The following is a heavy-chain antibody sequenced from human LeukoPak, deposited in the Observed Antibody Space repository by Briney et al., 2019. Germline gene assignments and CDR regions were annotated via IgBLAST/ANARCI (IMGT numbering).Heavy chain of an antibody. V-gene: IGHV3-23*01. J-gene: IGHJ4*02. CDR1: GFTFSSYD. CDR3: ARDDRATVGYFDY. Sequence: PGGSRSLSCAASGFTFSSYDMSWVRQAPGKGLEWVSGISGSGGTTYYADSVKGRFTISRDNAKNSLYLQMNSLRDEDTAVYYCARDDRATVGYFDYWGEGWLLTVSS. D-gene: IGHD4-17*01. CDR2: ISGSGGTT.